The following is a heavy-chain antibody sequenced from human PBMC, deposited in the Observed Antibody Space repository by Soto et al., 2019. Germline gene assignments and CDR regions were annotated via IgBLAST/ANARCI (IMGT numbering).Heavy chain of an antibody. CDR3: TRGRLTYDAMDV. J-gene: IGHJ6*02. Sequence: QVQLQQAGPVLVKPSQTLSLTCAISGDSVSRYSAAWNWVRQSPSRGVEWLGRTCYRSNFYNEYAVSVRGRININAATSKTQFSLQLNSVTPEATAVYYCTRGRLTYDAMDVWGLGTLVTVSS. V-gene: IGHV6-1*01. CDR2: TCYRSNFYN. CDR1: GDSVSRYSAA. D-gene: IGHD2-15*01.